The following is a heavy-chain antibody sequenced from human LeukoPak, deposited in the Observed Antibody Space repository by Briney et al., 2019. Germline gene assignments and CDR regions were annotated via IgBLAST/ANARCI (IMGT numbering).Heavy chain of an antibody. CDR3: AKVPGIAVAATMWNFDY. CDR2: ISGSGGST. D-gene: IGHD6-19*01. V-gene: IGHV3-23*01. J-gene: IGHJ4*02. Sequence: GGSLRLSCAASGFTLSIYWMSWVRQAPGKGLEWVSAISGSGGSTYYADSVKGRFTISRDNSKNTLYLQMNSLRAEDTAVYYCAKVPGIAVAATMWNFDYWGQGTLVTVSS. CDR1: GFTLSIYW.